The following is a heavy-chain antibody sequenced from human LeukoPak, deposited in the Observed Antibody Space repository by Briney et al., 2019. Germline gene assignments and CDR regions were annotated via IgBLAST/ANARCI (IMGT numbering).Heavy chain of an antibody. CDR2: IYYSGST. CDR3: ARDVGATPGYFDY. D-gene: IGHD1-26*01. V-gene: IGHV4-59*01. CDR1: GGSISSYY. J-gene: IGHJ4*02. Sequence: ASETLSLTCTVSGGSISSYYWNWIRQPPGKGLEWIGYIYYSGSTNYNPSLKSRRTISLDTSKNQFSLKLSSVTAADTAVYYCARDVGATPGYFDYWGQGTLVTVSS.